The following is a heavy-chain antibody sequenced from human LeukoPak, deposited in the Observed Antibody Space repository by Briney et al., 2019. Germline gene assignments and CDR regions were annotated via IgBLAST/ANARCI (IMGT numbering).Heavy chain of an antibody. Sequence: GGSLRLSCLASGYTFSSYSINWVRQAPGKGLEWFSSISVRSNYIYYADSVRGRFRISRDDARDSLYLQMNSLRAEDTAAYYCVRLRRNSDTSGFYYYYDFWGQGTLVTVSS. J-gene: IGHJ4*02. CDR1: GYTFSSYS. CDR3: VRLRRNSDTSGFYYYYDF. D-gene: IGHD3-22*01. V-gene: IGHV3-21*01. CDR2: ISVRSNYI.